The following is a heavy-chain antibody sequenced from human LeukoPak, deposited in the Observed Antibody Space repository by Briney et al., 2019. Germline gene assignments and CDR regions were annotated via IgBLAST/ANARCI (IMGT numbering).Heavy chain of an antibody. J-gene: IGHJ4*02. CDR3: ARGSIAAAIIRV. V-gene: IGHV4-61*01. Sequence: PSETLSLTCAVSGGSVSSNYYYWSWIRQPPGKGLEWIGYIYYSGSTNYNPSLKSRVTISVDTSKNQFSLKLSSVTAADTAVYYCARGSIAAAIIRVWGQGTLVTVSS. CDR1: GGSVSSNYYY. CDR2: IYYSGST. D-gene: IGHD6-13*01.